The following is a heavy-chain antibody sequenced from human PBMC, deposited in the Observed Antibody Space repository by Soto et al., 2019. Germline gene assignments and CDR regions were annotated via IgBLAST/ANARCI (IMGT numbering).Heavy chain of an antibody. Sequence: SETLSLTCTVSGGSIISSSYYWGWIRQPPGKGLEWIGSIYYSGSTYYNPSLKSRVTISVDTSKNQFSLKLSSVTAADTAVYYCARLGEQQLVRLYYYYYGMDVWGQGTTVTVSS. J-gene: IGHJ6*02. CDR1: GGSIISSSYY. CDR3: ARLGEQQLVRLYYYYYGMDV. D-gene: IGHD6-13*01. V-gene: IGHV4-39*01. CDR2: IYYSGST.